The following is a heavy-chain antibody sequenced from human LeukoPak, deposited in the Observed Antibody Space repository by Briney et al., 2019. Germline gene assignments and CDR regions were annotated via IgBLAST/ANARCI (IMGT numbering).Heavy chain of an antibody. Sequence: ASVKVSCKASGYTFTSYGISWVRQAPGQGLEWMGWISAYNGNTNYAQKLQGRVTMTTDTSTSTAYMELRSLRSDDTAVYYCARAPPGPYSGSYCIPLSYWGQGTLVTVSS. CDR3: ARAPPGPYSGSYCIPLSY. CDR2: ISAYNGNT. CDR1: GYTFTSYG. J-gene: IGHJ4*02. V-gene: IGHV1-18*01. D-gene: IGHD1-26*01.